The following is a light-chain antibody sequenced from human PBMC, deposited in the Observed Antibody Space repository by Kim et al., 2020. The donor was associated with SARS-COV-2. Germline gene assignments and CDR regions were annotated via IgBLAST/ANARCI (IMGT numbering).Light chain of an antibody. Sequence: QSVLTQPPSASGTPGQRVTISCSGSSSNIGSNYVYWYQQLPGTAPKLLIYRNNQRPSGVPDRFSGSKSGTSASLAISGLRSEDEADYYCAAWGDSLSVVFGGGTKLTVL. CDR3: AAWGDSLSVV. CDR2: RNN. CDR1: SSNIGSNY. V-gene: IGLV1-47*01. J-gene: IGLJ2*01.